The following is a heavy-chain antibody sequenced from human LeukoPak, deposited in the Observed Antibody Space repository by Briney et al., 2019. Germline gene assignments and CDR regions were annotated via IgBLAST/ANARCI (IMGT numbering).Heavy chain of an antibody. CDR1: GFTFDDYA. D-gene: IGHD6-19*01. CDR2: ISWNSGSI. Sequence: GRSLRLSCAASGFTFDDYAMHWVRQAPGKGPEWVSGISWNSGSIGYADSVKGRFTISRDNAKNSLYLQMNSLRAEDTALYYCAKTRQWLVTDDAFDIWGQGTMVTVSS. J-gene: IGHJ3*02. CDR3: AKTRQWLVTDDAFDI. V-gene: IGHV3-9*01.